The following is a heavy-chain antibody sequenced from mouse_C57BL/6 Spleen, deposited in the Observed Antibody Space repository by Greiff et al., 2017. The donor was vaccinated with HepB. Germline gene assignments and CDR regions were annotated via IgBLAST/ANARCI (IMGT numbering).Heavy chain of an antibody. Sequence: VQLVESGPGLVAPSQSLSITCTVSGFSLTSYGVDWVRQSPGKGLEWLGVIWGVGSTNYNSALKSRLSISKDNSKSQVFLKMNSLQTDDTAMYYCASDRGDYGRGFACWGQGTLVTVSA. J-gene: IGHJ3*01. D-gene: IGHD2-4*01. V-gene: IGHV2-6*01. CDR3: ASDRGDYGRGFAC. CDR1: GFSLTSYG. CDR2: IWGVGST.